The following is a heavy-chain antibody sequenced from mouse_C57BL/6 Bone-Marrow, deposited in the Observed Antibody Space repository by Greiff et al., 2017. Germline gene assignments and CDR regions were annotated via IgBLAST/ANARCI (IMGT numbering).Heavy chain of an antibody. J-gene: IGHJ4*01. CDR3: ARGYDYNYAMDY. V-gene: IGHV1-39*01. Sequence: EVQLMESGPELVKPGASVKISCKASGYSFTDYNMNWVKQSNGKSLEWIGVINPNYGTTSYNQKFKGKATLTVDKSSSTAYMQLNSLTSEDSAVYYCARGYDYNYAMDYWGQGTSVTVSA. CDR2: INPNYGTT. D-gene: IGHD2-4*01. CDR1: GYSFTDYN.